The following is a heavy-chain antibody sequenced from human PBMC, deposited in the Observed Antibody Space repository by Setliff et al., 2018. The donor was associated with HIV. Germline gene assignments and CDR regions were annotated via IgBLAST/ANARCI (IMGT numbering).Heavy chain of an antibody. D-gene: IGHD6-13*01. CDR1: GYSISSGYY. V-gene: IGHV4-38-2*02. J-gene: IGHJ6*02. Sequence: PSETLSLTCTVSGYSISSGYYWGWIRQTPGKGLEWIGSIYLSGSTYYNPSLKSRVTISLDTSKNQFSLKLSSVTAADTAVYYCARVDWGYSWSYDRFYYYGLDVWGQGITVTVSS. CDR3: ARVDWGYSWSYDRFYYYGLDV. CDR2: IYLSGST.